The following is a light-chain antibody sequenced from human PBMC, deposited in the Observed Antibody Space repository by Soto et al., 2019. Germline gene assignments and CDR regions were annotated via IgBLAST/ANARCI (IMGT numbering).Light chain of an antibody. CDR1: QSISNM. Sequence: VMSQSRTTLSGSPGESATLSCRASQSISNMFAWYQQQPGQAPRLLMYDASTRATGIPNRLSGSASAAELTLTISRLQSEDLEVYYCQQYNNWPRTFGQGTKVDIK. CDR3: QQYNNWPRT. CDR2: DAS. V-gene: IGKV3D-15*01. J-gene: IGKJ1*01.